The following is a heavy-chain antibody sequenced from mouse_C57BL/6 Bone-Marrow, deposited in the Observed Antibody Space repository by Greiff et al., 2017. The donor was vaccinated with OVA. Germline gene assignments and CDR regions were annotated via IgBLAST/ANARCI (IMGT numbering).Heavy chain of an antibody. CDR2: ISGGGGNT. CDR1: GFTFSSYT. D-gene: IGHD1-1*01. CDR3: AREDKIITTVVADYWYFDV. V-gene: IGHV5-9*01. J-gene: IGHJ1*03. Sequence: EVQGVESGGGLVKPGGSLKLSCAASGFTFSSYTMSWVRQTPEKRLEWVATISGGGGNTYYPDSVQGRFTISRDNAKNTLYLQMSSLRSEDTALYYCAREDKIITTVVADYWYFDVWGTGTTVTVSS.